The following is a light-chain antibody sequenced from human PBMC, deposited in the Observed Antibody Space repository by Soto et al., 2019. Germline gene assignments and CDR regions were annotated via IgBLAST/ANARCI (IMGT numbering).Light chain of an antibody. Sequence: ESVLTQSAGTLSLSPGERATLSCRASQSVSSSYLAWYQQKPGQAPRLLIYGASSRATGIPDRFSGSGSGTDFTLTISRLEPEDFAVYYCQQYGSSQWTFGQRTKVDIK. CDR3: QQYGSSQWT. J-gene: IGKJ1*01. CDR2: GAS. V-gene: IGKV3-20*01. CDR1: QSVSSSY.